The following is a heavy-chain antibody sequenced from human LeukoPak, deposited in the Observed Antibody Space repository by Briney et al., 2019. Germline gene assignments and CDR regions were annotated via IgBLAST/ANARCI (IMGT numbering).Heavy chain of an antibody. D-gene: IGHD6-13*01. J-gene: IGHJ5*02. Sequence: PGGSLRLSCAASGFTFSSYSMNWVRQAPGKGLEWVSSISSSSSYIYYADSVKGRFTISRDNAKNSLYLQMSSLRAEDTAVYYCARDLAAAPHGNWFDPWGQGTLVTVSS. CDR3: ARDLAAAPHGNWFDP. CDR1: GFTFSSYS. V-gene: IGHV3-21*01. CDR2: ISSSSSYI.